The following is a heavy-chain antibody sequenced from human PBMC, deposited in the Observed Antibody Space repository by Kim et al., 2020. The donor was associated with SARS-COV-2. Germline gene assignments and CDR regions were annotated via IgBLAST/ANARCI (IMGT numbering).Heavy chain of an antibody. J-gene: IGHJ6*02. CDR1: GYTFTSYD. Sequence: ASVKVSCKASGYTFTSYDINWVRQATGQGLEWMGWMNPNSGNTGYAQKFQGRVTMTRNTSISTAYMELSSLRSEDTAVYYCAREDIGAAGRYYYYGMDVWGQGTTVTVSS. CDR3: AREDIGAAGRYYYYGMDV. V-gene: IGHV1-8*01. D-gene: IGHD2-15*01. CDR2: MNPNSGNT.